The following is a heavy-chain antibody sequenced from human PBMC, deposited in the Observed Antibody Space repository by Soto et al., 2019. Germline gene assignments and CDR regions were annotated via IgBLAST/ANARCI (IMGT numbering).Heavy chain of an antibody. CDR1: GFTFSSYA. CDR3: ARDWKVVVITTAFYY. D-gene: IGHD3-22*01. V-gene: IGHV3-30-3*01. CDR2: ISYDGSNK. Sequence: QVQLVESGGGVVQPGRSLRLSCAASGFTFSSYAMHWVRQAPGKGLEWVAVISYDGSNKYYADSVKGRFTISRDNSKNTLYLQMNSLRAEDTAVYYCARDWKVVVITTAFYYWGQGTLVTVSS. J-gene: IGHJ4*02.